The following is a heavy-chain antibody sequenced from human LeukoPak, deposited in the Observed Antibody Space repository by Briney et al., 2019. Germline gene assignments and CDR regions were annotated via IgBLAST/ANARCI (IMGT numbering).Heavy chain of an antibody. Sequence: GGSLRLSCAASGFTFSSYAMHWVRQAPGKGLEWVAVISYDGSNKYYADSAKGRFTISRDNSKNTLYLQMNSLRAEDTAVYYCARGRGGTTTPYYFDYWGQGTLVTVSS. CDR1: GFTFSSYA. CDR2: ISYDGSNK. V-gene: IGHV3-30*04. CDR3: ARGRGGTTTPYYFDY. J-gene: IGHJ4*02. D-gene: IGHD1-26*01.